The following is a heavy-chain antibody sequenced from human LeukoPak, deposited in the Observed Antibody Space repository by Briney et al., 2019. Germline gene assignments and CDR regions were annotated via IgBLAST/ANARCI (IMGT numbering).Heavy chain of an antibody. CDR2: IYHSGST. J-gene: IGHJ4*02. Sequence: SETLSLTCAVSGGSISSGGYSWSWIRQPPGKGLEWIGYIYHSGSTYYNPSLKSRVTISVDRSKNQFSLKLSSVTAADTAVYYCARSRGYSGYGAFDYWGQGTLVTVSS. CDR1: GGSISSGGYS. V-gene: IGHV4-30-2*01. D-gene: IGHD5-12*01. CDR3: ARSRGYSGYGAFDY.